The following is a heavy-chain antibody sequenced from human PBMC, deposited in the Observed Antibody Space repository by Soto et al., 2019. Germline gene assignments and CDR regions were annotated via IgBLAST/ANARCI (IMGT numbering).Heavy chain of an antibody. CDR3: ARYPDGRNDFDY. CDR2: ISESSSST. V-gene: IGHV3-48*02. CDR1: GFSFNTHG. D-gene: IGHD1-1*01. Sequence: EVQLVESGGDLVQPGGSLRLSCEASGFSFNTHGMSWVRQAPGKGLEWLSYISESSSSTYYADSVKGRFTISRDNAKNSLYLQMSSLRDEDTAVYFCARYPDGRNDFDYWGQGTQVTVSS. J-gene: IGHJ4*02.